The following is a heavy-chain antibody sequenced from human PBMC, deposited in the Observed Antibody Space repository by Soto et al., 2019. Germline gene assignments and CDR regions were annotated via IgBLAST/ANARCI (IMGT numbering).Heavy chain of an antibody. CDR2: ISGSSSGT. D-gene: IGHD6-19*01. CDR3: AKDRSENFWVYYYAMDV. V-gene: IGHV3-23*01. J-gene: IGHJ6*02. Sequence: EARLLESGGGLIQPGGSLRLSCEASGFNFGAYAMSWVRQAPGKGLEWVSGISGSSSGTYYTDSVKGRFTISRDNSKNTVYLQMNSLRGEDTAVYSCAKDRSENFWVYYYAMDVWGQGTAVTVSS. CDR1: GFNFGAYA.